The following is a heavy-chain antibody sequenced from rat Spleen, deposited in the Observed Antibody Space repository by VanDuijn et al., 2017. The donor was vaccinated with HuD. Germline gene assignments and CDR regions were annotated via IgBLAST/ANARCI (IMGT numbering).Heavy chain of an antibody. J-gene: IGHJ3*01. CDR2: ITNSGGST. CDR1: GFTFSNYG. Sequence: EVQLVESGGGLVQPGRSLKLSCAASGFTFSNYGMAWVRQAPTKGLEWVASITNSGGSTYYRDSVKGRFTISRDNAKSTLYLQMDSLRSEDTATYYCTTDYSGAYWGQGTLVTVSS. V-gene: IGHV5-27*01. D-gene: IGHD1-1*01. CDR3: TTDYSGAY.